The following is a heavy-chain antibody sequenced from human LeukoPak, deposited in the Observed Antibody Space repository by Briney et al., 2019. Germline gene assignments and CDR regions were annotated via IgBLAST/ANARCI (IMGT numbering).Heavy chain of an antibody. D-gene: IGHD1-26*01. CDR3: ARILVGATAFPFDY. CDR2: IDWDDDK. Sequence: SGPTLVNPTQTLTLTCTFSGFSLSTSGMCVSWIRQPPGKALEWLARIDWDDDKYYSTSLKTRLTISKDTSKNQVVLTMTNMDPVDTATYYCARILVGATAFPFDYWGQGTLVTVSS. CDR1: GFSLSTSGMC. V-gene: IGHV2-70*11. J-gene: IGHJ4*02.